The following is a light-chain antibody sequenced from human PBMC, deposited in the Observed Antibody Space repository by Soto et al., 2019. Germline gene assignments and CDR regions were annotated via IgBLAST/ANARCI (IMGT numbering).Light chain of an antibody. CDR1: SSDFGSYNL. J-gene: IGLJ2*01. CDR3: GAYARNSSTYVI. Sequence: QSVLTQPASVSGSPGQSITISCTGTSSDFGSYNLVSWYQQHPGKAPKLIIYQGYKRPSGVSNRFSGSKSGNTASLTISGLQAVDEADYYCGAYARNSSTYVIFGGGTKLTVL. V-gene: IGLV2-23*01. CDR2: QGY.